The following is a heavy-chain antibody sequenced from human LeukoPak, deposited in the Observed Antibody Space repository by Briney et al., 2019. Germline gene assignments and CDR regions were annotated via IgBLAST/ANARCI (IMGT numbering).Heavy chain of an antibody. CDR3: ARAPSEIGGYYPEYFRH. V-gene: IGHV3-74*01. CDR1: GFTFSSYW. CDR2: IKGDGST. J-gene: IGHJ1*01. D-gene: IGHD3-22*01. Sequence: GGSLRLSCAASGFTFSSYWMHWVRQAPGKGLVWVSRIKGDGSTNYADSVKGRFTTSRDNAKNTVSLQMNSLRAEDTGVYYCARAPSEIGGYYPEYFRHWGQGTLVTVSS.